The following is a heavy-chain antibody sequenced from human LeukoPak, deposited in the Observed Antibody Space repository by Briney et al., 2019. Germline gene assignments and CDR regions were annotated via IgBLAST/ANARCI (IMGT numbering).Heavy chain of an antibody. CDR3: ARDLSWGAGEYYFDY. CDR2: IYTSAST. Sequence: RIYTSASTNYNPSLKSRVTMSVDTSKNQFSLKLSSVTAADTAVYYCARDLSWGAGEYYFDYWGQGTLVTVSS. D-gene: IGHD1-26*01. J-gene: IGHJ4*02. V-gene: IGHV4-4*07.